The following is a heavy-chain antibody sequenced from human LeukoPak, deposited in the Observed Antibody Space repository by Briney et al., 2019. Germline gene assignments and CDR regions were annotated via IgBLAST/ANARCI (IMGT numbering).Heavy chain of an antibody. CDR2: INHSGST. V-gene: IGHV4-34*01. D-gene: IGHD1-1*01. Sequence: SETLSLTCAVYGGSFSGYYWSWIRQPPGKGLEWIGEINHSGSTNYNPSLKSRVTISVDTSKNQFSLKLSSVTAADTAVYYCARRQLKGGAFDIWGQGTMVTVSS. CDR1: GGSFSGYY. J-gene: IGHJ3*02. CDR3: ARRQLKGGAFDI.